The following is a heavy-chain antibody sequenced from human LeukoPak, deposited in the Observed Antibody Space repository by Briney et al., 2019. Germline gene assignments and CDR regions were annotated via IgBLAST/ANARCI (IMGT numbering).Heavy chain of an antibody. CDR2: ISSSGSTI. V-gene: IGHV3-48*03. CDR1: GFTFSSYE. D-gene: IGHD3-10*02. CDR3: AELGITMIGGV. Sequence: PGGSLRLSCAASGFTFSSYELNWVRPAPGKGLEWVSYISSSGSTIYYADSVKGRFPISRDNAKNSLYLQMNSLRAEDTAVYYCAELGITMIGGVWGKGTTVTIYS. J-gene: IGHJ6*04.